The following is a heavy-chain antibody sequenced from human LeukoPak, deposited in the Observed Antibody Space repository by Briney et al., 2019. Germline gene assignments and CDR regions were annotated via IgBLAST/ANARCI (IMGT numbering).Heavy chain of an antibody. D-gene: IGHD3-10*01. CDR3: ARAPGVGRITMVRGVSPYFDY. Sequence: PGGSLRLSCAASGFTFSSYAMHWVRQAPGKGLEWVAVISYDGSNKYYADSVKGRFTISRDNSKNTLYLQMNSLRAEDTAVYYCARAPGVGRITMVRGVSPYFDYWGQGTLVTVSS. V-gene: IGHV3-30-3*01. CDR1: GFTFSSYA. J-gene: IGHJ4*02. CDR2: ISYDGSNK.